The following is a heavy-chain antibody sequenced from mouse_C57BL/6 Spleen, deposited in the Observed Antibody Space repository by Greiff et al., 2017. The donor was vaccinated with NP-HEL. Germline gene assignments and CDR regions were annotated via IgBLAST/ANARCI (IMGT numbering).Heavy chain of an antibody. CDR1: GYTFTTYP. D-gene: IGHD1-1*01. Sequence: VQLQQSGAELVKPGASVKMSCKASGYTFTTYPIEWMKQNHGKSLEWIGNFHPYNDDTKYNEKFKGKATLTVEKSSSTVYLALSRLTSEDSAVYYCARASPSYYGSSYYYFDYWGQGTTLTVSS. CDR3: ARASPSYYGSSYYYFDY. CDR2: FHPYNDDT. V-gene: IGHV1-47*01. J-gene: IGHJ2*01.